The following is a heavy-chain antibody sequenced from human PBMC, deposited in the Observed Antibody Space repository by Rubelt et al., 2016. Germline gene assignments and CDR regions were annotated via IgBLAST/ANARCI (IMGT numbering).Heavy chain of an antibody. CDR1: GGTFSSYA. D-gene: IGHD3-10*01. CDR3: ARGLEYYYGSATNWFDP. CDR2: IIPSLGIA. J-gene: IGHJ5*02. V-gene: IGHV1-69*04. Sequence: QVQLVQYGAEVKKPGSSVKVSCKASGGTFSSYAISWVRQAPGQGLEWMGRIIPSLGIAKYAQKFQGRVTITADKSTSTAYMGLRSLRSEDTAVYYCARGLEYYYGSATNWFDPWGQGTLVTVSS.